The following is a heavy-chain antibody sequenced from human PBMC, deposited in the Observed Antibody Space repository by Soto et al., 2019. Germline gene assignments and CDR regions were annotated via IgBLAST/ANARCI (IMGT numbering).Heavy chain of an antibody. CDR2: MYYSGIT. CDR3: AITNYDYVWGSYRKEALDI. V-gene: IGHV4-39*07. D-gene: IGHD3-16*02. CDR1: GGSIRGGDFY. J-gene: IGHJ3*02. Sequence: SETLFLTCTVSGGSIRGGDFYWTWIRQPPGKGLEYIASMYYSGITYYNASLKSRATISVDTSKNQFSLKLSSVTAADTAVYYCAITNYDYVWGSYRKEALDIWGQGTMVTVSS.